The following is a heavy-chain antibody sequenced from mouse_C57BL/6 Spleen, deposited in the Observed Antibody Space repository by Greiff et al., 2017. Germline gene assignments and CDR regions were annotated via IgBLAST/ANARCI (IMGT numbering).Heavy chain of an antibody. J-gene: IGHJ4*01. CDR3: ARDPTTVVPLDY. V-gene: IGHV1-82*01. Sequence: VMLVESGPELVKPGASVKISCKASGYAFSSSWMNWVKQRPGKGLEWIGRIYPGDGDTNYNGKFKGKATLTADKSSSTAYMQLSSLTSEDSAVYFCARDPTTVVPLDYWGQGTSVTVSS. CDR1: GYAFSSSW. CDR2: IYPGDGDT. D-gene: IGHD1-1*01.